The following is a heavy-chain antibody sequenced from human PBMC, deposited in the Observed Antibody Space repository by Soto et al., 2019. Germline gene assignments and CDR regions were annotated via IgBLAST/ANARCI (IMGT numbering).Heavy chain of an antibody. V-gene: IGHV6-1*01. Sequence: PSQTLSLTCAISGDSVSSDSAAWNWIRQSPSRGLEWLGRTYYRSKWYNAYAASAKSRITINPDTSKNQFSLRLNSVTPEDTAVYYCARVGGRGSSSSQTFDYWGQGTLVTVSS. CDR3: ARVGGRGSSSSQTFDY. D-gene: IGHD6-6*01. CDR1: GDSVSSDSAA. J-gene: IGHJ4*02. CDR2: TYYRSKWYN.